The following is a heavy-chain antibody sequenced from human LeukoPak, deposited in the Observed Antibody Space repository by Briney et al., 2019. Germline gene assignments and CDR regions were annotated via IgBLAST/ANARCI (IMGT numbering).Heavy chain of an antibody. CDR3: ARGLATAARRYYYGMDV. D-gene: IGHD6-6*01. J-gene: IGHJ6*02. CDR1: GYSFTSYW. V-gene: IGHV5-51*01. CDR2: IYPGDSDT. Sequence: GESLQISCKGSGYSFTSYWIGWVRPMPGKGLEWMGIIYPGDSDTRYSPSFQGQVTISADKSISTAYLQWSSLKASDTAMYYCARGLATAARRYYYGMDVWGQGTTVTVSS.